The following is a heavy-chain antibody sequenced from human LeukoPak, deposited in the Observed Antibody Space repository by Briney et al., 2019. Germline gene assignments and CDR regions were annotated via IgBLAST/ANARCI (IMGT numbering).Heavy chain of an antibody. CDR1: GGSISSYY. V-gene: IGHV4-59*01. D-gene: IGHD3-10*01. Sequence: SETLSLTCTVSGGSISSYYWSWIRQPPGKGLEWIGYTYYSGSTNYNPSLKSRVTISVDTSKNQFSLKLSSVTAADTAVYYCARGFTYYYGSGSYHAFDIWGQGTMVTVSS. J-gene: IGHJ3*02. CDR2: TYYSGST. CDR3: ARGFTYYYGSGSYHAFDI.